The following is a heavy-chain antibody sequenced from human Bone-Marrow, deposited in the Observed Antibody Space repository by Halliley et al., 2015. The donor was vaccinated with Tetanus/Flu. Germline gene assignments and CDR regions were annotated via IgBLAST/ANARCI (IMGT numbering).Heavy chain of an antibody. CDR2: VYFNGNT. CDR1: GGTVSLGSYY. D-gene: IGHD3-22*01. Sequence: TLSLTCTVSGGTVSLGSYYWSWIRQPPGKGLEWIGYVYFNGNTNYNPSLKSRLTISVDTSKNQFSLKLSSVTAADTAVYYCARELYYDSSANYASFYVLDVWGQGTTVTVSS. CDR3: ARELYYDSSANYASFYVLDV. V-gene: IGHV4-61*01. J-gene: IGHJ6*02.